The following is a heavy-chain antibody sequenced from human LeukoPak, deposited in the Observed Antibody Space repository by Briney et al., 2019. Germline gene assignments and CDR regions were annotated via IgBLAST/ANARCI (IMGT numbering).Heavy chain of an antibody. J-gene: IGHJ4*02. CDR3: AKGLGQPLNKRFYY. D-gene: IGHD2-2*01. Sequence: SETLSLTCAVYGGSFSGYYWSWIRQPPGKGLEWIGEINHSGSTNYNPSLKSRVTISVDTSKNQFSLKLSSVTAADTAVYYCAKGLGQPLNKRFYYWGQGTLVTVSS. V-gene: IGHV4-34*01. CDR1: GGSFSGYY. CDR2: INHSGST.